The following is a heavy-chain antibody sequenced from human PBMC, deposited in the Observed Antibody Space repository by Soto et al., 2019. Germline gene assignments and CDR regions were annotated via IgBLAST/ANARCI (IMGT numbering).Heavy chain of an antibody. CDR1: GYTFTSYG. J-gene: IGHJ3*02. CDR2: ISAYNGNT. D-gene: IGHD6-6*01. V-gene: IGHV1-18*01. Sequence: QVQLVQSGAEVKKPGASVKVSCKASGYTFTSYGISWVRQAPGQGLEWMGWISAYNGNTNYAQKLQGRVTMTTDTSTSTAYREHRSLTSDDTAVYYCARKSSPFGSPNAFDIWGQGTMVTVSS. CDR3: ARKSSPFGSPNAFDI.